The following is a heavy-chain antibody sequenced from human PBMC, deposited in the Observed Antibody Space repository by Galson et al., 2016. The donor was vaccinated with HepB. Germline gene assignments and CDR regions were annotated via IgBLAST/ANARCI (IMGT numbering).Heavy chain of an antibody. Sequence: SVKVSCKASGYTFTSYYMHWVRQAPGQGLEWMGIINPSGGSTSYAQKFQGRVTMTRDTSTSTVYMELSSLRSEDTAVYYCARDAGRFLEWLRLNRGTDVWGQGTTVTVSS. D-gene: IGHD3-3*01. V-gene: IGHV1-46*01. CDR1: GYTFTSYY. CDR3: ARDAGRFLEWLRLNRGTDV. CDR2: INPSGGST. J-gene: IGHJ6*02.